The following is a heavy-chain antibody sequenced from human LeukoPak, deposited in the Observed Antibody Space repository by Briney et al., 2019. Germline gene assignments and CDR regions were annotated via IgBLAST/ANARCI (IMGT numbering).Heavy chain of an antibody. V-gene: IGHV3-21*01. CDR3: ARESGDSSAWGAFDI. Sequence: PGGSLRLSCAASGFTFSSYSMNWVRQAPGKGLEWVSSISSSSSYIYYADSVKGRFTISRDNAKNSLYLQMSSLRAEDTAVYYCARESGDSSAWGAFDIWGQGTMVTVSS. CDR2: ISSSSSYI. J-gene: IGHJ3*02. D-gene: IGHD3-22*01. CDR1: GFTFSSYS.